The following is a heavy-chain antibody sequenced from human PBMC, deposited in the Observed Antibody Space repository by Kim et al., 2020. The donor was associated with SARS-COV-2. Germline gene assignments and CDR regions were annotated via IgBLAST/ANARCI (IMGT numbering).Heavy chain of an antibody. CDR2: IYYSGST. Sequence: SETLSLTCTVSGGSISSYYWSWIRQPPGKGLEWIGYIYYSGSTNYNPSLKSRVTISVDTSKNQFSLKLSSVTAADTAVYYCARVLPGVRYFDYWGQGTLVTVSS. CDR1: GGSISSYY. J-gene: IGHJ4*02. V-gene: IGHV4-59*01. CDR3: ARVLPGVRYFDY. D-gene: IGHD3-10*01.